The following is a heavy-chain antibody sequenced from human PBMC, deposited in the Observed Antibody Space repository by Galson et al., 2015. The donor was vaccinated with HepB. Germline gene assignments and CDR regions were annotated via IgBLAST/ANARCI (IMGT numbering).Heavy chain of an antibody. V-gene: IGHV3-9*03. Sequence: SLRLSCAASGFSFDEYAMHWVRQAPGKGLEWVSGISRSSGNIGYVESVKGRFTISRDNAKNSLYLQMNSLRVEDMALYYCAKGMTVSPLDAFQIWGQWTVVTGSS. D-gene: IGHD2-21*02. CDR2: ISRSSGNI. CDR3: AKGMTVSPLDAFQI. CDR1: GFSFDEYA. J-gene: IGHJ3*02.